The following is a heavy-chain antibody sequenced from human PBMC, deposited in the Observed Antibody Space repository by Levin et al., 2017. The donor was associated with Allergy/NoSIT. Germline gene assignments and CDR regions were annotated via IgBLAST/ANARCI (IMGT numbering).Heavy chain of an antibody. J-gene: IGHJ4*02. CDR3: ARAEVGSER. V-gene: IGHV4-61*02. CDR1: GGSISSGSYY. CDR2: IYSSGSA. Sequence: SETLSLTCKVSGGSISSGSYYWSWIRQPAAKGLEWIGCIYSSGSANYNPSLKSRVTISVDTSKNQFSLKLSSVTAADTAVYSCARAEVGSERWGQVTLVTVSS. D-gene: IGHD1-1*01.